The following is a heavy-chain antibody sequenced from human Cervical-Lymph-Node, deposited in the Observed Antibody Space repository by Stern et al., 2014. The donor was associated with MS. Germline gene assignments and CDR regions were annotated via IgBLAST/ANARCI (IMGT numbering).Heavy chain of an antibody. CDR3: ARGLVVTATPDV. V-gene: IGHV1-69*04. J-gene: IGHJ6*02. CDR2: IIPILGIA. Sequence: QVPLVQSGAEVKKPGSSVKVSCKASGGTFSSYTISWVRQAPGQGLEWMGRIIPILGIANYAQKFQGRVTITADKSTSTAYMELSSLRSEDTAVYYCARGLVVTATPDVWGQGTTVTVSS. D-gene: IGHD2-21*02. CDR1: GGTFSSYT.